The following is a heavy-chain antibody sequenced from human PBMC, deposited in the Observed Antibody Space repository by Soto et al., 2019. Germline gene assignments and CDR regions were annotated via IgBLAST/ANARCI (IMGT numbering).Heavy chain of an antibody. CDR1: GGSVKSCN. D-gene: IGHD2-15*01. CDR3: ARDLGYCSGGRCYRLYYFDY. CDR2: IYSGGST. J-gene: IGHJ4*02. V-gene: IGHV3-66*01. Sequence: ETLSLTSTDYGGSVKSCNRSWIRQAPGKGLEWVSVIYSGGSTYYADSVKGRFTISRDNSKNTLYLQMNSLRAEDTAVYYCARDLGYCSGGRCYRLYYFDYWGQGTLVTVSS.